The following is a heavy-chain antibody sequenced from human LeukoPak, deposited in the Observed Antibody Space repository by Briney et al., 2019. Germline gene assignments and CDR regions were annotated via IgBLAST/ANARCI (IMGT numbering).Heavy chain of an antibody. J-gene: IGHJ6*02. CDR1: GGSISSNY. CDR3: ARALDYYDSSGYYYLHYYGMDV. Sequence: SETLSLTCTVSGGSISSNYWSWIRQPPGKGLEWIGYIYYSGSTNYNPSLKSRVTISVDTSKNQFSLKLSSVTAADTAVYYCARALDYYDSSGYYYLHYYGMDVWGQGTTVTVSS. D-gene: IGHD3-22*01. CDR2: IYYSGST. V-gene: IGHV4-59*01.